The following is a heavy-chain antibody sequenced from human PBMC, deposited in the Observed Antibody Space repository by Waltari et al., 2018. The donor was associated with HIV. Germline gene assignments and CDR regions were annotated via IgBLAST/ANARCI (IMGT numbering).Heavy chain of an antibody. V-gene: IGHV1-18*01. Sequence: QVHLVQSGAEMKKPGASVKVSCKASGYTFLSYGISWVRQAPGHGLEWMGWISTYNANTNYAQSRQGRVTMTTDTSTTTAYMELRSLTSDDTAVYYCARDGLRYSGTFYSDYWGQGTLVTVSS. CDR2: ISTYNANT. CDR1: GYTFLSYG. J-gene: IGHJ4*02. CDR3: ARDGLRYSGTFYSDY. D-gene: IGHD1-26*01.